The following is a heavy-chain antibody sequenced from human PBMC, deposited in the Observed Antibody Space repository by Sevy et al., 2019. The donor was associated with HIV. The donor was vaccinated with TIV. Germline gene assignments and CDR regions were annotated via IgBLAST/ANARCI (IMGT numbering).Heavy chain of an antibody. J-gene: IGHJ4*02. CDR1: GFTFSSHS. CDR2: IGSTSSYI. D-gene: IGHD1-26*01. V-gene: IGHV3-21*01. CDR3: AREAQVVGVDLDF. Sequence: GGSLRLSCAASGFTFSSHSMNWVRQAPGKGLEWVASIGSTSSYIYHADSVKGRFTVSRDNAKNSLFLQMNNLRVDDTAVYYCAREAQVVGVDLDFWGQGTLVTVSS.